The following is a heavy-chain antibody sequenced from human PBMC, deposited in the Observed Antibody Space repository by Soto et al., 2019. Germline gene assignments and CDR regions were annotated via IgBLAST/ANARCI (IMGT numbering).Heavy chain of an antibody. Sequence: QVHLVQSGAEVKKPGSSVKVSCKTSGGTFSDLAFSWVRQAPRQGLEWVGGIIPLFGTPNYAREFQGRVSISADESSNTVYTELRSLRSEDTAVYYCASERVAEMAPGGYFDNWGQGTLVTVSS. CDR1: GGTFSDLA. CDR2: IIPLFGTP. CDR3: ASERVAEMAPGGYFDN. V-gene: IGHV1-69*01. J-gene: IGHJ4*02. D-gene: IGHD2-8*01.